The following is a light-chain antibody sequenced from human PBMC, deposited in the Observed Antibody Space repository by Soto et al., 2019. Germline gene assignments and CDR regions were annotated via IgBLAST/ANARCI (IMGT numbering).Light chain of an antibody. CDR1: QGISSW. J-gene: IGKJ3*01. V-gene: IGKV1D-12*01. Sequence: DIQMTQSPSSVSASVGDRVTITCRASQGISSWLAWYQQKPGKAPKLLIYAASSLQSGVPSRIQGTGSATDFTLTISSMQPEDFATYYCLQASSLPPTFGAGTKVYI. CDR3: LQASSLPPT. CDR2: AAS.